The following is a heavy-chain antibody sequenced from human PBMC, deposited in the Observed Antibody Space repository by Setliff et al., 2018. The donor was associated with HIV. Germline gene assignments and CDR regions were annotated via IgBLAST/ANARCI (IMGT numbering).Heavy chain of an antibody. V-gene: IGHV1-69*13. CDR3: GRGVLYGLSEY. Sequence: GGSVNVSCKASGDIPRHYGFNWVRQAPGQGLEWVGSVIPVFGEPHYAQRFQGRVTITADRSSNTAYMEIMSLRSDDTATYYCGRGVLYGLSEYWGPGSLVTVSS. J-gene: IGHJ4*02. D-gene: IGHD3-10*01. CDR2: VIPVFGEP. CDR1: GDIPRHYG.